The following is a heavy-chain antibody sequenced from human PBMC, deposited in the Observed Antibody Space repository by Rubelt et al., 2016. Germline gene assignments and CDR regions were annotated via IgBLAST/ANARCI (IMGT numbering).Heavy chain of an antibody. CDR2: ISSRGSTI. CDR3: ARVWKDPWQQSASEIDY. V-gene: IGHV3-11*01. J-gene: IGHJ4*02. D-gene: IGHD1-1*01. CDR1: GFTFSDYY. Sequence: GFTFSDYYMSWIRQAPGKGLEWVSYISSRGSTIYYADSVKGRFTISRDNAKNSLYLQMNSLRAEDTAVYYCARVWKDPWQQSASEIDYWGQGTLVTVSS.